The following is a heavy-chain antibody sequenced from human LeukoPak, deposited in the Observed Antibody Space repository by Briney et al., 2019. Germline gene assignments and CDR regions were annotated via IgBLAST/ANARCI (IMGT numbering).Heavy chain of an antibody. Sequence: SVKVSCKASGGTFSNYAISWVRQAPGQGLEWMGGIIPIFGTANYAQKFQGRVTITADESTSTAYMELSSLRSEDTAVYYCARDQPRHYDILTGYYVDWGQGTLVTVSS. D-gene: IGHD3-9*01. CDR1: GGTFSNYA. CDR3: ARDQPRHYDILTGYYVD. V-gene: IGHV1-69*13. J-gene: IGHJ4*02. CDR2: IIPIFGTA.